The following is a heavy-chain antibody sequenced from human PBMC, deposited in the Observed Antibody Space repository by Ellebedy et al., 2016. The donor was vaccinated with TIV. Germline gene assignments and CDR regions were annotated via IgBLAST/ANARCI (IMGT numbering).Heavy chain of an antibody. V-gene: IGHV5-51*01. CDR3: ARRGSTTTSYFYGMDD. CDR1: GYTFTNHW. Sequence: GESLKISCKGSGYTFTNHWIVWVRQVPGKGLEWVGSIYPTDLDARYSPSLRGRVTLSVDKSISTAYLAWSSLKASDSALYYCARRGSTTTSYFYGMDDWGQGTAVTVSS. J-gene: IGHJ6*02. CDR2: IYPTDLDA. D-gene: IGHD1-26*01.